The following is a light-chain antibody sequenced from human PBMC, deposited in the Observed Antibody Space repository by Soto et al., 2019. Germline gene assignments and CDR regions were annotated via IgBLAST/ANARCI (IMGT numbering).Light chain of an antibody. V-gene: IGKV1-27*01. Sequence: DIQMTQSPSSLSASIGDRVTISCRASQGISSDLAWYQQKPGKVPYLLIYAASTSHSGVPSRFRGSGSGTDFTLTISSLQPEDVATYYCQTYNSAPRTFGQGTKVDIK. CDR3: QTYNSAPRT. J-gene: IGKJ1*01. CDR2: AAS. CDR1: QGISSD.